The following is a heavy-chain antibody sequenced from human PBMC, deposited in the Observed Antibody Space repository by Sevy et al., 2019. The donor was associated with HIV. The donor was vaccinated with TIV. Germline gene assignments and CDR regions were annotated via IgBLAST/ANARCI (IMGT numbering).Heavy chain of an antibody. V-gene: IGHV3-43*01. Sequence: GGSLRLSCAASGFTFDDYTMHWVRQAPGKGLEWVSLISWDGGSTYYADSGKGRFTISRDNSKNSLYLQMNSLRTEDTALYYCAKALRTGTRSHRVLDSRYYYYYCGMDVWGQGTTVTVSS. J-gene: IGHJ6*02. CDR3: AKALRTGTRSHRVLDSRYYYYYCGMDV. CDR1: GFTFDDYT. D-gene: IGHD2-2*01. CDR2: ISWDGGST.